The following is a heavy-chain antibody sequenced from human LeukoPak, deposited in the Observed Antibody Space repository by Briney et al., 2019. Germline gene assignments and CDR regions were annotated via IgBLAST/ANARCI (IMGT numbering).Heavy chain of an antibody. V-gene: IGHV4-39*07. D-gene: IGHD5-12*01. CDR3: ARVSGYDWESFYDY. CDR1: GASISTSRDY. J-gene: IGHJ4*02. Sequence: SETLSLTCTVSGASISTSRDYWGWIRQPPGKGLEWIGSIYYIGDTYYNPSLKSRVTMSLDMSKNQFSLKLNSVTAADTAVYYCARVSGYDWESFYDYWGQGTLVTVSS. CDR2: IYYIGDT.